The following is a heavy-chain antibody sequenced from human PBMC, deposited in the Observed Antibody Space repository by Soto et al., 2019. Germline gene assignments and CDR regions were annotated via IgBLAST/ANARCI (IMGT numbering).Heavy chain of an antibody. D-gene: IGHD6-19*01. V-gene: IGHV3-23*01. J-gene: IGHJ3*02. CDR1: GFTFSSYA. CDR3: AKDYHQWLVPDAFDI. Sequence: HPXGSLSLLCAASGFTFSSYAMILVRQAPGKGLEWVSAISGSGGSTYYADSVKGRFTISRDNSKNTLYLQMNSLRAEDTAVYYCAKDYHQWLVPDAFDIWGQGTMVTVSS. CDR2: ISGSGGST.